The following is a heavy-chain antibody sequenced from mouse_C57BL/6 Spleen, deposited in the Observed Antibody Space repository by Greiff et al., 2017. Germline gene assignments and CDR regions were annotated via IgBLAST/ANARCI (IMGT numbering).Heavy chain of an antibody. CDR1: GYTFTDYE. J-gene: IGHJ1*03. Sequence: QVQLQQSGAELVRPGASVTLSCKASGYTFTDYEMHWVKQTPVHGLEWIGAIDPETGGTAYNQKFKGKAILTADKSSSTAYMELRSLTSEDSAVYYCTSQESELGRPYWYFDVWGTGTTVTVSS. CDR3: TSQESELGRPYWYFDV. V-gene: IGHV1-15*01. CDR2: IDPETGGT. D-gene: IGHD4-1*01.